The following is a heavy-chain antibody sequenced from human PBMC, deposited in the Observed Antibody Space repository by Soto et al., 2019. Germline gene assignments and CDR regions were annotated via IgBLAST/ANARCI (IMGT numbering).Heavy chain of an antibody. CDR1: GGSFSGYY. CDR3: ARPSYYVRHFDY. J-gene: IGHJ4*02. V-gene: IGHV4-34*01. CDR2: INHSGST. Sequence: QVQLQQWGAGLLKPSETLSLTCAVYGGSFSGYYWSWIRQPPGKGLAWIGEINHSGSTNYNPSLKSRVTISVDTSKNQFSLKLSSVTAADTAVYYCARPSYYVRHFDYWGQGTLVTVSS. D-gene: IGHD4-4*01.